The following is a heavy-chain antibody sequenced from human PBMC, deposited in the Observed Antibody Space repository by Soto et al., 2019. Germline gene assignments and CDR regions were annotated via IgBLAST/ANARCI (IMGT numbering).Heavy chain of an antibody. CDR2: IDPSDSYT. D-gene: IGHD2-2*01. CDR1: GYSFTSYW. V-gene: IGHV5-10-1*01. J-gene: IGHJ3*02. Sequence: GESLKISCKGSGYSFTSYWISWVRQMPGKGLEWMGRIDPSDSYTNYSPSFQGHVTISADKSISTAYLQWSSLKASDTAMYYCARRVYCSSTSCYDDAFDIWGQGTRSPSL. CDR3: ARRVYCSSTSCYDDAFDI.